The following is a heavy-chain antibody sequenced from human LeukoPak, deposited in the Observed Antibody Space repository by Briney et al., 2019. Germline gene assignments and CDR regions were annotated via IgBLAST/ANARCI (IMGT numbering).Heavy chain of an antibody. CDR3: ARVYSSGWYVDY. V-gene: IGHV4-61*02. CDR1: GGSISSGSYY. Sequence: IPSETLSLTCTVSGGSISSGSYYWSWIRQPAGEGLEWIGRIYTSGSTNYNPSLKSRVTISVDTSKNQFSLKLSSVTAADTAVYYCARVYSSGWYVDYWGQGTLVTVSS. J-gene: IGHJ4*02. CDR2: IYTSGST. D-gene: IGHD6-19*01.